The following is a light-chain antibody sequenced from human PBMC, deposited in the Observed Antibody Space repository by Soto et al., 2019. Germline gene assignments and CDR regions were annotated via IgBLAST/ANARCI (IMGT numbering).Light chain of an antibody. CDR3: QQYNSYSWT. J-gene: IGKJ1*01. CDR2: KAS. Sequence: DIQMTQSPSTLSASVGDRVTITCRASQSISNWLAWYQQKPGKAPKLLISKASSLESGVPSRFSGGGSGTEFTLTISSLQPDDFATYYCQQYNSYSWTFGQGTKVEIK. CDR1: QSISNW. V-gene: IGKV1-5*03.